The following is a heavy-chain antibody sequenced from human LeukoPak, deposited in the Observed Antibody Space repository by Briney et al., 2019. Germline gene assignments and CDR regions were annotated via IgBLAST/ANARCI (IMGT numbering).Heavy chain of an antibody. Sequence: GGSQRLSRAPSGFLYRGIGMRSVRQAPGKGLEWVAVISYDGSNKYYADSVKGRFTISRDNSKNTLYLQMKSLRAEDTAVYYCARDLNYSDRSGLCENRDHETVVTVSS. J-gene: IGHJ4*01. CDR1: GFLYRGIG. CDR3: ARDLNYSDRSGLCEN. CDR2: ISYDGSNK. V-gene: IGHV3-30*03. D-gene: IGHD3-22*01.